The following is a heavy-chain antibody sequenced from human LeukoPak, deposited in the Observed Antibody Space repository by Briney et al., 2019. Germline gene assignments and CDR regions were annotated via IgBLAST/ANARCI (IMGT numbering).Heavy chain of an antibody. J-gene: IGHJ6*03. CDR1: GFTFSSYW. CDR2: IREDGGEK. V-gene: IGHV3-7*01. CDR3: ARNGDYYYMDV. D-gene: IGHD1-1*01. Sequence: GGSLRLSCAASGFTFSSYWMSWVRQAPGKGLEWVANIREDGGEKYSVDSVKGRFTISRDNAKNSLYLQMNSLRAEDTAVYYCARNGDYYYMDVWGKGTTVTVSS.